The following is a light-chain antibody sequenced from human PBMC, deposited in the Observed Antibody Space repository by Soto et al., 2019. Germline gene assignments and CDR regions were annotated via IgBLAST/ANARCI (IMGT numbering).Light chain of an antibody. CDR3: QQYDTLPLT. Sequence: DIQMTQSPSSLSASVGDRVTITCQASQDITNYLNWYQQKPGEGPKLLIYDATSLDTGVPSRFSGSGSGTYFTVTISSLQPEDVAIYYCQQYDTLPLTFGQGTRLEIK. J-gene: IGKJ2*01. CDR2: DAT. CDR1: QDITNY. V-gene: IGKV1-33*01.